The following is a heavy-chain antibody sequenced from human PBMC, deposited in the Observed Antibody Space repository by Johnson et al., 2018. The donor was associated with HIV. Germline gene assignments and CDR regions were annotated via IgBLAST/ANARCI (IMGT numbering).Heavy chain of an antibody. CDR1: GFTFSASA. V-gene: IGHV3-NL1*01. CDR3: AKDDSPSGAFDI. Sequence: QMQLVESGGGVVQPRRSLRLSCAASGFTFSASAMHWVRQAPGKGLEWVSVVYSAGHPYYADSVKGRFTISRDNAKNTLYLQMNSLRVEDTAVYYCAKDDSPSGAFDIWGQGTMVIVSS. J-gene: IGHJ3*02. D-gene: IGHD3-10*01. CDR2: VYSAGHP.